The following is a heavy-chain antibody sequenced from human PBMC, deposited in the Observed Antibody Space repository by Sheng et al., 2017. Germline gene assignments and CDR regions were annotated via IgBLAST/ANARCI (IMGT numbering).Heavy chain of an antibody. V-gene: IGHV3-48*01. J-gene: IGHJ4*02. CDR2: ITFSSSII. CDR3: VRDHEWAFDY. D-gene: IGHD1-26*01. CDR1: GFTFSGYN. Sequence: EVQLVESGGGLVQPGGSLRLSCAASGFTFSGYNMNWVRQAPGKGLEWVSYITFSSSIIYYADSVKGRFTISRDNAKNSLFLQMNSLRAEDTAVYYCVRDHEWAFDYWGQGTLVTVSS.